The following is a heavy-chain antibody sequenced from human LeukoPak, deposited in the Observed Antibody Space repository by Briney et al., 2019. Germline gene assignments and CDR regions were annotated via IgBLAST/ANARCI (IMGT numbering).Heavy chain of an antibody. CDR3: ARQTYYYDSSGYPRAYYFDY. CDR2: IYYSGST. CDR1: GGSISSYY. D-gene: IGHD3-22*01. J-gene: IGHJ4*02. Sequence: SETLSLTCTVSGGSISSYYWSWIRQPPGKGLEWIGYIYYSGSTNYNPSLKSRVTISVDTSKNQFSLKLSSVTAADTAVYHCARQTYYYDSSGYPRAYYFDYWGQGTLVTVSS. V-gene: IGHV4-59*08.